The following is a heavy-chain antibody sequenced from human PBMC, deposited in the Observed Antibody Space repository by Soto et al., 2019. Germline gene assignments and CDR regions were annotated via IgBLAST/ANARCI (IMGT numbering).Heavy chain of an antibody. V-gene: IGHV3-30-3*01. J-gene: IGHJ4*02. Sequence: GGSLRLPCAASGFTFSSYAMHWVRQAPGKGLEWVAVISYDGSNKYYADSVKGRFTISRDNSKNTLYLQMNSLRAEDTAVYYCARDLWLHGFRVPYYFDYWGQGTLVTVSS. CDR3: ARDLWLHGFRVPYYFDY. CDR2: ISYDGSNK. CDR1: GFTFSSYA. D-gene: IGHD3-10*01.